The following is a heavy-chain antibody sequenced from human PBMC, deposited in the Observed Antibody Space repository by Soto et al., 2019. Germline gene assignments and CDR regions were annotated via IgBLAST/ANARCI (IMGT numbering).Heavy chain of an antibody. J-gene: IGHJ6*02. Sequence: AETLSLTCTVSGDSINSYYWSWIRQPAGKGLEWIGRIYTSGSTNYNPSLKSRVTMSVDTSKNQFSLKLNSVTAADTAVYYCARELMTYYDFWSGSNPAGMDVWGQGTTVTVSS. D-gene: IGHD3-3*01. CDR3: ARELMTYYDFWSGSNPAGMDV. CDR1: GDSINSYY. V-gene: IGHV4-4*07. CDR2: IYTSGST.